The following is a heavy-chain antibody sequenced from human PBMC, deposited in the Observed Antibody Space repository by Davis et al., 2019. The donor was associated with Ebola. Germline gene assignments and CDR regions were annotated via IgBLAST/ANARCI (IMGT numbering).Heavy chain of an antibody. CDR3: ATQGGYSNGGHFDF. D-gene: IGHD4-11*01. V-gene: IGHV3-30*19. J-gene: IGHJ4*02. CDR1: GFTLSGYD. CDR2: VAYDGSKK. Sequence: GESLKISCAASGFTLSGYDMNWVRQAPGKGLEWVASVAYDGSKKFYADSVKGRFTISRDDSKDTLYLQMSSLRPDDTAVYYCATQGGYSNGGHFDFWGQGTLVTVSS.